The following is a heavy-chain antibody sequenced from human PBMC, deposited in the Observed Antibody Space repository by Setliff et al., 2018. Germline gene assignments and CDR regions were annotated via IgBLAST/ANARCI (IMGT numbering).Heavy chain of an antibody. V-gene: IGHV3-23*01. Sequence: SLRLSCAASGFTFDDYGRSWVRQAPGKGLEWVSMISGSAQTTYYADSVKGRFTISRDHSKNTVYLEMNSLRAEDTAVYYCAKRGPYCSGGTCHYYFDYWGQGTLVTVSS. CDR1: GFTFDDYG. D-gene: IGHD2-15*01. J-gene: IGHJ4*02. CDR2: ISGSAQTT. CDR3: AKRGPYCSGGTCHYYFDY.